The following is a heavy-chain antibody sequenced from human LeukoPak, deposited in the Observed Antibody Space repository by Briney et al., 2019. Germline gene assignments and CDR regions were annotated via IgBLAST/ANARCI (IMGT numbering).Heavy chain of an antibody. CDR2: IYPGDSDT. V-gene: IGHV5-51*01. CDR3: ARQKWGSNWPYYFDY. D-gene: IGHD6-13*01. Sequence: AGESLKISCKGSGYSFTSYWIGWVRQMPGKGLEWMGIIYPGDSDTRYSPSFQGQVTISADKSISTAYLQWSSLKASDTAMYYCARQKWGSNWPYYFDYWGQGTLVTVSS. CDR1: GYSFTSYW. J-gene: IGHJ4*02.